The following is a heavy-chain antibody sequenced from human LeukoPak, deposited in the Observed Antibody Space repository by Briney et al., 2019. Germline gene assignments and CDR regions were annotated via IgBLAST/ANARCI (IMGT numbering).Heavy chain of an antibody. Sequence: KPSETLSPTCIASGGSISSYYWSWIRQPPGKGLEWIGYIYYTGSTNYNPSLKSRVTISVDTSKNQLSLKLRSVTAADTAVYYCARQDSGTYLNPLDIWGQGTVVTVSS. D-gene: IGHD1-26*01. J-gene: IGHJ3*02. CDR2: IYYTGST. CDR3: ARQDSGTYLNPLDI. V-gene: IGHV4-59*08. CDR1: GGSISSYY.